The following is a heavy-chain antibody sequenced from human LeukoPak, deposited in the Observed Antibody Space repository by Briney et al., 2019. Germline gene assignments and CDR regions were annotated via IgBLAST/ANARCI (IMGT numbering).Heavy chain of an antibody. V-gene: IGHV3-66*01. Sequence: GGSLRLSCAASGFTVSTNDMSWVRQVSGKGLEWVSVIYTGGSTYHADSVKGRFTISRDNSKNMLYLQMNSLRAEDTAVYYCARSGHRSGWNWGQGTLVTVSS. CDR2: IYTGGST. CDR3: ARSGHRSGWN. J-gene: IGHJ4*02. D-gene: IGHD6-19*01. CDR1: GFTVSTND.